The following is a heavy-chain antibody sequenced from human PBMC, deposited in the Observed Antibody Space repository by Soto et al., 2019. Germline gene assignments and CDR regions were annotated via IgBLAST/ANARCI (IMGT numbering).Heavy chain of an antibody. CDR2: IYSGGST. CDR3: ARAPYDFWSGYYLY. D-gene: IGHD3-3*01. CDR1: GFAVSSNY. V-gene: IGHV3-66*01. J-gene: IGHJ4*02. Sequence: EVQLVESGGGLVQPGGSLRLSCAASGFAVSSNYMSWVRQAPGKGLEWVSVIYSGGSTYYADSVKGRFTISRDNSKNTLYLQMKSLRAEDTAVYYCARAPYDFWSGYYLYWGQGTLVTVSS.